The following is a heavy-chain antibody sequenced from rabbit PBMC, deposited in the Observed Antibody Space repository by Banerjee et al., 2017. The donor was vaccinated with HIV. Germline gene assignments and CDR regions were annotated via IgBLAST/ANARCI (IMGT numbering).Heavy chain of an antibody. CDR3: ARKEGYDGNGGYGYPKFNL. CDR1: GIDFSSCGV. CDR2: IDPVFGST. J-gene: IGHJ4*01. D-gene: IGHD6-1*01. V-gene: IGHV1S43*01. Sequence: QQRLEESGGGLVKPGGTLTLACKASGIDFSSCGVSWVRQAPGRGLEWIGYIDPVFGSTYYASWVNGRFTISSHNAQNTLYLQLNSLTAADTATYFCARKEGYDGNGGYGYPKFNLWGQGTLVTVS.